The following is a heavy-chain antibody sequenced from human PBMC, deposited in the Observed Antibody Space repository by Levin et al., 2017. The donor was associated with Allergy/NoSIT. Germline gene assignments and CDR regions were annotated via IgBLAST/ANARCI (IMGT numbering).Heavy chain of an antibody. D-gene: IGHD3-3*01. V-gene: IGHV1-8*01. CDR3: ARGGGRTVFGTLKSYYYYYMDV. CDR2: MNSNSGNT. J-gene: IGHJ6*03. Sequence: ASVKVSCKASGYTFISFDINWVRQAPGQGLEWMGWMNSNSGNTGYAQRFQGRITMTRNTSISTAYMELSSLESEDTAVYYCARGGGRTVFGTLKSYYYYYMDVWGKGTTVTVSS. CDR1: GYTFISFD.